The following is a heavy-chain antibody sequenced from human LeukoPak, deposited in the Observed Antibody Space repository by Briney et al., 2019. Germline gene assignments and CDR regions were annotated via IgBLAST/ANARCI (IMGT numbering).Heavy chain of an antibody. CDR2: ISKSGGPI. CDR1: GFTFSSYE. CDR3: ARVARDYYLWSDPIETFYFDS. J-gene: IGHJ4*02. Sequence: GGSLRLSCTASGFTFSSYEMNWVRQAPGKGLEWISYISKSGGPIYYADSVQGRFTISRENAKNSLYLQMNSLRAEDTAIYYCARVARDYYLWSDPIETFYFDSWGQGTLVTVSS. D-gene: IGHD3-3*01. V-gene: IGHV3-48*03.